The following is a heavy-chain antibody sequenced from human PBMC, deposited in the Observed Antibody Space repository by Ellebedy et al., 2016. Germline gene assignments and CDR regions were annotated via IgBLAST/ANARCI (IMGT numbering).Heavy chain of an antibody. D-gene: IGHD5-12*01. CDR1: GFTFSSYA. Sequence: GESLKISXAASGFTFSSYAMGWVRQAPGKGLEWVSAISGSGGSTYYADSVKGRFTISRDNSKNTLYLQMNSLRAEDTAVYYCAKDAQKRPATEDDWGQGTLVTVSS. CDR2: ISGSGGST. V-gene: IGHV3-23*01. CDR3: AKDAQKRPATEDD. J-gene: IGHJ4*02.